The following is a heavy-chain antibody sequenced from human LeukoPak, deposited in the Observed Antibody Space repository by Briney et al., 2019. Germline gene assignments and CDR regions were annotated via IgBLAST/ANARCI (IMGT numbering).Heavy chain of an antibody. Sequence: GGSLRLSCAASGFTFSSYAMSWVRQAPGKGLEWVANIKQDGSEKYYVDSVKGRFTISRDNAKNSLYLQMNSLRAEDTAVYYCARTEIVIARVGYYYYYYMDFWGKGTTATVSS. J-gene: IGHJ6*03. CDR1: GFTFSSYA. CDR3: ARTEIVIARVGYYYYYYMDF. V-gene: IGHV3-7*01. CDR2: IKQDGSEK. D-gene: IGHD3-16*02.